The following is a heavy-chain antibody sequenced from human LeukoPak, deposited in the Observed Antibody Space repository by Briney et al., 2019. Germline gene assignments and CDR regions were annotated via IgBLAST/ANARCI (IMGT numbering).Heavy chain of an antibody. CDR2: ISYDGSNK. J-gene: IGHJ4*02. Sequence: PGRSLRLSCAASGFTFSSYAMHWVRQAPGKGLEWVAVISYDGSNKYYADSVKGRFTISRDNSKNTLYLQMNSLRAEDTAVYYCARGSRDYVWGSHVEYWGQGTLVTVSS. V-gene: IGHV3-30-3*01. CDR1: GFTFSSYA. D-gene: IGHD3-16*01. CDR3: ARGSRDYVWGSHVEY.